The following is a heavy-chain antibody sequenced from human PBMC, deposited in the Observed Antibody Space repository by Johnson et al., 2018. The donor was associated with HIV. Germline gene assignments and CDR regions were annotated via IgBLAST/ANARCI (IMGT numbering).Heavy chain of an antibody. CDR2: ISYDGSRK. J-gene: IGHJ3*02. D-gene: IGHD4-17*01. V-gene: IGHV3-30*04. Sequence: QVQLVESGGGVVRPGGSLRVSCAASGFTFSSYAMHWVRQAPGKGLEWVAVISYDGSRKYYADSVKGRFTISRVNSKNMLYLQMNSLRVEDTAVYYCAKEGSRGTVTQAPDAFDIWGQGTVVTVSS. CDR3: AKEGSRGTVTQAPDAFDI. CDR1: GFTFSSYA.